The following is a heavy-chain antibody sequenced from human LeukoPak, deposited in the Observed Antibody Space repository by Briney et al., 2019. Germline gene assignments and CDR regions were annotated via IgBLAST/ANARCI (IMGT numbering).Heavy chain of an antibody. CDR1: GDSISNYY. CDR3: ARDRAFEYSDTGSFDY. D-gene: IGHD6-6*01. J-gene: IGHJ4*02. V-gene: IGHV4-59*01. CDR2: IHYSGST. Sequence: SETLSLTCTVSGDSISNYYWSWIRQPPGQGLEWIGYIHYSGSTDNNPSLKSRVTISIDTSKNQFSLKLRSVTATDTAVYYCARDRAFEYSDTGSFDYWGQGTLVTVSS.